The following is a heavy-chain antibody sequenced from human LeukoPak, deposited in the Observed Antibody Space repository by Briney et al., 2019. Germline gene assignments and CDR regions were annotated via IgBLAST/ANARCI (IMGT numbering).Heavy chain of an antibody. J-gene: IGHJ4*02. V-gene: IGHV3-23*01. CDR2: NSGSGGTT. CDR3: VKGRNFFDY. Sequence: PGGSLRLSCAASGFTFSSYAMSWVRQAPGKGLEWVSSNSGSGGTTYHTDSVKGRFTISRDNSKNTLYLQMSSLRAEDTAVYYCVKGRNFFDYRGQGALVTVSS. CDR1: GFTFSSYA.